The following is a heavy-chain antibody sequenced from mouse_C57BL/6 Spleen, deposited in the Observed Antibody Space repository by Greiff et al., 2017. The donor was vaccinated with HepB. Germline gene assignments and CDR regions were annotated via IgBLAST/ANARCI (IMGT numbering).Heavy chain of an antibody. D-gene: IGHD3-1*01. V-gene: IGHV5-4*01. J-gene: IGHJ2*01. CDR3: ARDRAGKGGYFDY. CDR2: ISDGGSYT. Sequence: DVMLVESGGGLVKPGGSLKLSCAASGFTFSSYAMSWVRQTPEKRLEWVATISDGGSYTYYPDNVKGRFTISRDNAKNNLYLQMSHLKSEDTAVYYCARDRAGKGGYFDYWGQGTTLTVSS. CDR1: GFTFSSYA.